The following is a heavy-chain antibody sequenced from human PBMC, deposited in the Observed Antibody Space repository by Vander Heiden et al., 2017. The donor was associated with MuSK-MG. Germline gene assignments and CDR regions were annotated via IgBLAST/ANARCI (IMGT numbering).Heavy chain of an antibody. D-gene: IGHD3-10*01. CDR1: GYTFNRYY. J-gene: IGHJ4*02. CDR3: TRDRERFGEFFDD. Sequence: VQLVMSGAEVRKPGALIKVPCKASGYTFNRYYFHSVRLAPGQGLEWMGWINHTSGVTNDAGTFQGRVSMTWDTSIRTAYMDLSRLTSDDTAVYYCTRDRERFGEFFDDGGQGTLATVSS. CDR2: INHTSGVT. V-gene: IGHV1-2*02.